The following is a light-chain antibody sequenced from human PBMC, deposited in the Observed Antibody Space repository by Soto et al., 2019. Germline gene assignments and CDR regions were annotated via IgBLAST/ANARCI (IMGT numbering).Light chain of an antibody. CDR3: TSYVGNDIWV. Sequence: QSALTQPPSASGSPGQSVTISCTGTSRDVGAYKYVSWYQQYPGKAPKLMIYEVTKRPSGVPDRFSGSKFGNTASLTVSGLQAEDEADYYCTSYVGNDIWVFGGGTKLTVL. CDR2: EVT. J-gene: IGLJ3*02. V-gene: IGLV2-8*01. CDR1: SRDVGAYKY.